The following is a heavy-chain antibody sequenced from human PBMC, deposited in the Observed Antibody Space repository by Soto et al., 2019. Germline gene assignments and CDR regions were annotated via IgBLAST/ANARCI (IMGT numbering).Heavy chain of an antibody. J-gene: IGHJ4*02. CDR1: GGSISSGGYY. CDR3: ARSPWYSSSWYAPFDY. Sequence: SETLSLTCTVSGGSISSGGYYWGWIRQPPGKGLEWIGSIYYSGSTYYNPSLKSRVTISVDTSKNQFSLKLSSVTAADTAVYYCARSPWYSSSWYAPFDYWGQGTLVTVS. D-gene: IGHD6-13*01. CDR2: IYYSGST. V-gene: IGHV4-39*01.